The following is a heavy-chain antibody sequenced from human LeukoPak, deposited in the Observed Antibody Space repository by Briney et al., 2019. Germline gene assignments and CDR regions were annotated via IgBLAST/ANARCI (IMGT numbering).Heavy chain of an antibody. J-gene: IGHJ3*02. CDR1: GYTFTGYY. D-gene: IGHD3-16*01. CDR2: INPNSGGT. CDR3: ARLLTFGGAPNDAFDI. Sequence: VSVKVSCKASGYTFTGYYMHWVRQAPGQGLEWMGWINPNSGGTNYAQKFQGRVTMTRDTSISTAYMELSRLRSDDTAVYYCARLLTFGGAPNDAFDIWGQGTMVTASS. V-gene: IGHV1-2*02.